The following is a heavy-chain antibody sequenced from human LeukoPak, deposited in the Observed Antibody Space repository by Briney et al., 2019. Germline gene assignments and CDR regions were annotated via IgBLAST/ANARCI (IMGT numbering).Heavy chain of an antibody. D-gene: IGHD6-19*01. Sequence: LVKVSCKASGGTFSSYAISWVRQAPGQGLEWMGGIIPIFGTANYAQKFQGRVTITADKSTSTAYMELSSLRSEDTAAYYCAHQRRGVAVAPPGTFDYWGQGTLVTVSS. CDR3: AHQRRGVAVAPPGTFDY. CDR2: IIPIFGTA. J-gene: IGHJ4*02. V-gene: IGHV1-69*06. CDR1: GGTFSSYA.